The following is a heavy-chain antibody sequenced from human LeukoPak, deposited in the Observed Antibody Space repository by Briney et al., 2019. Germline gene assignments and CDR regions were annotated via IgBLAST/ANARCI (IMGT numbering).Heavy chain of an antibody. Sequence: GGSLRLSCAASGFTFDDSVMSWVRQAPGKGLEWVSSINWNGGSTGYADSVKGRFTISRDSANNSLYLQMNSLRAEDTALYYCARQEYGDYVSHWGQGTLVTVSS. CDR3: ARQEYGDYVSH. J-gene: IGHJ4*02. V-gene: IGHV3-20*04. CDR1: GFTFDDSV. CDR2: INWNGGST. D-gene: IGHD4-17*01.